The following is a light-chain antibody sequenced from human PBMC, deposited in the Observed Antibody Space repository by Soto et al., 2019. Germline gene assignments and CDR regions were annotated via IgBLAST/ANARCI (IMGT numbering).Light chain of an antibody. CDR3: QHYNSYSEA. CDR2: KAS. J-gene: IGKJ1*01. V-gene: IGKV1-5*03. CDR1: QTISSW. Sequence: DIQMTRAASTLSGSVGDRGTITCRASQTISSWLAWYQQKPGKAPKLLIYKASTLKSGVPSRFSGSGSGTEFTLTISSLRPDDFATYYCQHYNSYSEAFGQGTKVDIK.